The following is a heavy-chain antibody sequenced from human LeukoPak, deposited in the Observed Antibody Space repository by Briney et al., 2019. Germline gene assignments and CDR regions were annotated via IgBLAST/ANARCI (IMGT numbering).Heavy chain of an antibody. D-gene: IGHD3-22*01. J-gene: IGHJ4*02. CDR2: IYYSGST. Sequence: PSETLSLSCTVSGCSISSYHLSWFRQPPEKGLVWIAYIYYSGSTNYNPSLKSRVTISVDTSKNQFSLKLSSVTAADTAVYYCARGAYYDSSGYYYWVFDYWGQGTLVTVSS. CDR1: GCSISSYH. V-gene: IGHV4-59*01. CDR3: ARGAYYDSSGYYYWVFDY.